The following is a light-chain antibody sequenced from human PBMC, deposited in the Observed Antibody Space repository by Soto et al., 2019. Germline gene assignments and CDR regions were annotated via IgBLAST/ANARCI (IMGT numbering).Light chain of an antibody. CDR1: QSVSTW. J-gene: IGKJ4*01. CDR2: KAS. Sequence: DSQMTQSPSTLAASVGDRVTITCRASQSVSTWLAWYHQKPGKPPKLLIYKASILQSGVSSRFSGSGSGTDFTLTISGLQPDDFATYYCQQYDRYPVTFGGGTKVEVK. V-gene: IGKV1-5*03. CDR3: QQYDRYPVT.